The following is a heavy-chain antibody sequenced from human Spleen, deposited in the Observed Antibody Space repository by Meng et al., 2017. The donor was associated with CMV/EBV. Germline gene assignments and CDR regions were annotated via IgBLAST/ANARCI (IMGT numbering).Heavy chain of an antibody. V-gene: IGHV4-61*01. CDR3: ARQSGIAAAGTWRNWFDP. CDR1: GGSVSSGSYY. Sequence: SETLSLTCTVSGGSVSSGSYYWSWIRQPPGKGLEWIGHIYYSGSTNYNPSLKSRVTISVDTSKNQFSLKLSSVTAADTAVYYCARQSGIAAAGTWRNWFDPWGQGTLVTVSS. J-gene: IGHJ5*02. D-gene: IGHD6-13*01. CDR2: IYYSGST.